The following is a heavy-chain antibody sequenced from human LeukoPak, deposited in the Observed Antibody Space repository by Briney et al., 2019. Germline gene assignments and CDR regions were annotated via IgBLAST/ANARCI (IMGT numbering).Heavy chain of an antibody. J-gene: IGHJ5*02. V-gene: IGHV4-30-2*01. CDR3: ARASSMILVRYDSSGYPVNWFDP. Sequence: SETLSLTCTVSGGSISSGGYYWSWIRQPPGKGLEWIGYIYHSGSTYYNPSLKSRVTISVDRSKNQFSLKLSSVTAADTAVYYCARASSMILVRYDSSGYPVNWFDPWGQGTLVTVSS. CDR2: IYHSGST. CDR1: GGSISSGGYY. D-gene: IGHD3-22*01.